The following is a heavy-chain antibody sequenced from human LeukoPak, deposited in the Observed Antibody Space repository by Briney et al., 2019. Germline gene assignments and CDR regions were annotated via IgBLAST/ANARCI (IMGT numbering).Heavy chain of an antibody. CDR3: AKRRYDSSGHFDS. D-gene: IGHD3-22*01. CDR1: GFTVSDYS. V-gene: IGHV3-23*01. Sequence: GGSLRLSCAASGFTVSDYSMSWVRQAPGKGLEWVSAISGSGSYTDYADSVKGRFTISKDNSKNTLYMRMSSLRAEDTALYYCAKRRYDSSGHFDSWGQGTLVTVSS. J-gene: IGHJ4*02. CDR2: ISGSGSYT.